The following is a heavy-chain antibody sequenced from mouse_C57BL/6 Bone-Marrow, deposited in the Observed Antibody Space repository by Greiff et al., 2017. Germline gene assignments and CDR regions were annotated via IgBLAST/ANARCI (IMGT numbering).Heavy chain of an antibody. D-gene: IGHD3-2*02. CDR1: GYTFTSYW. V-gene: IGHV1-72*01. J-gene: IGHJ4*01. CDR2: IDPNSGGT. CDR3: ARGGQLRLLFDYAMDY. Sequence: QVQLQQPGAELVKPGASVKLSCKASGYTFTSYWMHWVKQRPGRGLEWIGRIDPNSGGTKYNEKFKSKATLTVDKPSSTAYMQLSSLTSEDSAVYSCARGGQLRLLFDYAMDYWGQGTSVTVSS.